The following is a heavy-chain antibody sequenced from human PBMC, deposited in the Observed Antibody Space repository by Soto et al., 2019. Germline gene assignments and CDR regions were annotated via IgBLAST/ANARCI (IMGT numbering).Heavy chain of an antibody. J-gene: IGHJ4*02. V-gene: IGHV4-34*01. Sequence: TLSLPCAVYGGSFSGYYWSWIRQPPGKGLEWIGEINHSGSTNYNPSLKSRVTISVDTSKNQFSLKLSSVTAADTAVYYCARSYGSGSYYIDYWGQGTLVTVSS. CDR1: GGSFSGYY. D-gene: IGHD3-10*01. CDR2: INHSGST. CDR3: ARSYGSGSYYIDY.